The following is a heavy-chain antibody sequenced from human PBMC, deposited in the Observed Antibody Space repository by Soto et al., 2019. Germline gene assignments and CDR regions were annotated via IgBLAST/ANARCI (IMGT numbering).Heavy chain of an antibody. CDR2: ISYDGSNK. D-gene: IGHD5-18*01. CDR1: GFTFSSYA. V-gene: IGHV3-30-3*01. J-gene: IGHJ4*02. CDR3: ARDLRPERGYIYGCTY. Sequence: QVQLVESGGGVVQPGRSLRLSCAASGFTFSSYAMHWVRQAPGKGLEWVAVISYDGSNKYYADSVKGRFTISRDNSKNTLYLQMNSLRAEDTAVYYCARDLRPERGYIYGCTYWGQGTLVTVSS.